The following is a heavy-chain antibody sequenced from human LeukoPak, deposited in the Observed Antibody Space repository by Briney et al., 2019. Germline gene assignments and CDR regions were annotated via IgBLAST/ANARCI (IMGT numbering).Heavy chain of an antibody. CDR1: GFTVSSNY. J-gene: IGHJ4*02. CDR3: AKDGEGGSGSYYYYFDY. D-gene: IGHD3-10*01. CDR2: IYSGGST. Sequence: PTGGSLRLSCAASGFTVSSNYMSWARQAPGKGLEWVTVIYSGGSTYYADSVKGRFTITRDNSKNTLYLPMNSLRAEDTAVYYCAKDGEGGSGSYYYYFDYWGQGTLVTVSS. V-gene: IGHV3-66*01.